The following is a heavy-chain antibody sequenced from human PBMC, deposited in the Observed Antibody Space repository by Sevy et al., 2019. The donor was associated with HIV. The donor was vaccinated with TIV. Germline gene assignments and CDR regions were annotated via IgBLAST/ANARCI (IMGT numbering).Heavy chain of an antibody. D-gene: IGHD3-22*01. CDR3: ARYYYDSSGYYSGTKGYYYYMDV. CDR1: GGSISSGGYS. Sequence: SETLSLTCAVSGGSISSGGYSWSWIRQPPGKGLEWIGYIYHSGSTYYNPPLKSRVTISVDRSKNQFSLKLSSVTAADTAVYYCARYYYDSSGYYSGTKGYYYYMDVWGKGTTVTVSS. CDR2: IYHSGST. J-gene: IGHJ6*03. V-gene: IGHV4-30-2*01.